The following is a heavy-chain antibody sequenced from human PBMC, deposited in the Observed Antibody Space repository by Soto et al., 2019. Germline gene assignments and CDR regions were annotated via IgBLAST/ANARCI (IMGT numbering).Heavy chain of an antibody. V-gene: IGHV4-34*01. CDR2: IYYSGST. J-gene: IGHJ6*02. CDR1: GGSFSGYY. Sequence: SETLSLTCAVYGGSFSGYYWSWIRQPPGKGLEWIGSIYYSGSTYYNPPLKSRVTISVDTSKNQFSLKLSSVTAADTAVYYCASLDGSGSYYYYYYGMDVWGQGTTVTVSS. CDR3: ASLDGSGSYYYYYYGMDV. D-gene: IGHD3-10*01.